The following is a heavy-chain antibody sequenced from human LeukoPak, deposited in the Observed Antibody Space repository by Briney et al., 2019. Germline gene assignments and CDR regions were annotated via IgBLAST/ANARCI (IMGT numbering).Heavy chain of an antibody. Sequence: SETLSLTCTVSGGSIFSSSSHCGWIRQPPGKGLEWNGNIFYTGRTYYKPSLKSQDTISVDTAKNQFSLKLSSVTRAATVGYYWAKISYYNRRSYYWGSEYFDYWGQGTLVLVSS. D-gene: IGHD3-22*01. CDR1: GGSIFSSSSH. CDR3: AKISYYNRRSYYWGSEYFDY. V-gene: IGHV4-39*07. J-gene: IGHJ4*02. CDR2: IFYTGRT.